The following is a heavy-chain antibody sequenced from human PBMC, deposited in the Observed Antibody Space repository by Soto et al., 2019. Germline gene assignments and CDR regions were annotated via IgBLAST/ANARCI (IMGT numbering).Heavy chain of an antibody. D-gene: IGHD2-2*01. V-gene: IGHV5-51*01. CDR3: ARVSYCSSTSCYPYYSYGMDG. Sequence: GQTLTISCEGSGYRFTSYWIGWVRQLPGKGLEWMGIIYPGDSDTRYSPSFQGQVTISADKSISTAYLQWSSLKASDTAMYYCARVSYCSSTSCYPYYSYGMDGWGQGTTVTVS. CDR2: IYPGDSDT. J-gene: IGHJ6*02. CDR1: GYRFTSYW.